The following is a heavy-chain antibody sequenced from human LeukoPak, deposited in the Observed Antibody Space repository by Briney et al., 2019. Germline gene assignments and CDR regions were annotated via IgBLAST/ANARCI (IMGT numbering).Heavy chain of an antibody. CDR2: LYYTRTT. Sequence: GSLRLSCAASGFIFSSYWMSWVRQAPGKGLEWIGALYYTRTTYYNPSLKSRVTISTDTSQNQSSLKLTSVTAADTAVYYCVRLSQAMYYDVFTHFDYWGQGTLVIVSS. V-gene: IGHV4-4*02. D-gene: IGHD3-9*01. CDR3: VRLSQAMYYDVFTHFDY. J-gene: IGHJ4*02. CDR1: GFIFSSYW.